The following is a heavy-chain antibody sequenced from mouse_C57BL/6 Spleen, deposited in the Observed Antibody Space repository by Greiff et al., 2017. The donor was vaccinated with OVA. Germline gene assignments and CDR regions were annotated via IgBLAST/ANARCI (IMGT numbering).Heavy chain of an antibody. J-gene: IGHJ1*03. V-gene: IGHV3-3*01. Sequence: EVKVEESGPSLVRPSQTLSLTCTVTGFSINSDCYWIWIRQLPGNKLEYIGYTFYSGITYYNPGLGKQTYMTHDTSKNQCSLKLSSVTTEDTATYYCARHYEGYLDVWGTGTTVTVSS. CDR3: ARHYEGYLDV. D-gene: IGHD2-4*01. CDR2: TFYSGIT. CDR1: GFSINSDCY.